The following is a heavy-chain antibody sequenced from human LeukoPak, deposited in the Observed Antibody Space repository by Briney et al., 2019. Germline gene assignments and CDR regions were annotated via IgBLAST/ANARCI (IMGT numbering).Heavy chain of an antibody. J-gene: IGHJ4*02. CDR1: GGSISSATYY. Sequence: SETLSLTCTVSGGSISSATYYWSWIRQPAGKGLEWIGRIYTSGSTNYNPSLKSRVTISVDTSKNQFSLKLSSVTAADTAVYYCARNSCPSGSCYENRGYFDYWGQGTLVTVSS. CDR2: IYTSGST. D-gene: IGHD2-15*01. V-gene: IGHV4-61*02. CDR3: ARNSCPSGSCYENRGYFDY.